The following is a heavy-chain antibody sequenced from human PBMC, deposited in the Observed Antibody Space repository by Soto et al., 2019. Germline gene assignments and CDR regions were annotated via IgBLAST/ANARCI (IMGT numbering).Heavy chain of an antibody. CDR2: ISGSGGST. Sequence: GGSLRLSCAASGFTFSSYAMSWVRQAPGKGLEWVSAISGSGGSTYYADSVKGRFTISRDNSKNTLYLQMNSLRAEDTAVYYCAKDDYYYGSGSYYHDGGWAFDIWGQGTMVTVSS. J-gene: IGHJ3*02. D-gene: IGHD3-10*01. V-gene: IGHV3-23*01. CDR1: GFTFSSYA. CDR3: AKDDYYYGSGSYYHDGGWAFDI.